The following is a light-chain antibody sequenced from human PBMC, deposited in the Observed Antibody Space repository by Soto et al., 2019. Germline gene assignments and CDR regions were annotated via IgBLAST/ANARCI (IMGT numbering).Light chain of an antibody. J-gene: IGKJ3*01. V-gene: IGKV1-16*01. CDR2: DAS. CDR3: QHYHGYPFT. Sequence: DIQMTQSPSSLSASVGDRVTITCRASQSISNYLAWYQQKPGKAPKLLIYDASSWKSGVPSRFSGSGSGTEFTLTITSLQPDDFAIYYCQHYHGYPFTFGPGTKVDIK. CDR1: QSISNY.